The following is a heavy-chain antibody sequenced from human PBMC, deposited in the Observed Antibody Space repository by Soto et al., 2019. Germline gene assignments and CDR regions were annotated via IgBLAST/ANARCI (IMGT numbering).Heavy chain of an antibody. CDR2: LSVSGDSR. J-gene: IGHJ4*02. Sequence: EVQLLESGGGLVQPGGSLRLSCATSGFTFSSYAMSWVRQAPVKGLELVSGLSVSGDSRYDADSVKGRFTISRDNSKSTLYLQMNCLRAEDTAVYYCATIFRYGDPEYWGQGVLVTVSS. CDR3: ATIFRYGDPEY. D-gene: IGHD2-21*02. V-gene: IGHV3-23*01. CDR1: GFTFSSYA.